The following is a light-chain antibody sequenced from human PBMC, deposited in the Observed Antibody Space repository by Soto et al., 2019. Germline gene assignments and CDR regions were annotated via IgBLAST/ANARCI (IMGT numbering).Light chain of an antibody. CDR2: EGS. J-gene: IGLJ3*02. CDR3: CAYAGSSTWV. V-gene: IGLV2-23*01. Sequence: QSALTQPASVSGSPGQSITISCTGTSSDVGNYNLVSWYQQHPGKAPKLMIYEGSKRPSGISNRFSGSKSGNTASLTISGLQAEDEADYYCCAYAGSSTWVFGGRTKLTVL. CDR1: SSDVGNYNL.